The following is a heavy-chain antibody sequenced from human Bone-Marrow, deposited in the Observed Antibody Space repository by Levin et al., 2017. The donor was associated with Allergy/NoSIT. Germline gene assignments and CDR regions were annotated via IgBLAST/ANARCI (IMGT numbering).Heavy chain of an antibody. D-gene: IGHD2-2*01. J-gene: IGHJ4*02. V-gene: IGHV1-18*01. CDR3: ARDRGSRNYCSSTSCFDY. CDR1: GYTFTSYG. Sequence: AASVKVSCKASGYTFTSYGISWVRQAPGQGLEWMGWISAYNGNTNYAQKLQGRVTMTTDTSTSTAYMELRSLRSDDTAVYYCARDRGSRNYCSSTSCFDYWGQGTLVTVSS. CDR2: ISAYNGNT.